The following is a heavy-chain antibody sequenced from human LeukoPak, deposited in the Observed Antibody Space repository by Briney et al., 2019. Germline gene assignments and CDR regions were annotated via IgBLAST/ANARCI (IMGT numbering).Heavy chain of an antibody. Sequence: SETLSLTCTVSGGSISSFYWSWIRQPQGKGLEWIGYIYYSGSTNYNPSLKSRVTISVATSKKQFSLKLSSVTAADTAVYYCAGRNYYDFWSGYWNWFDPWGQGTLVTVSS. V-gene: IGHV4-59*01. J-gene: IGHJ5*02. D-gene: IGHD3-3*01. CDR1: GGSISSFY. CDR3: AGRNYYDFWSGYWNWFDP. CDR2: IYYSGST.